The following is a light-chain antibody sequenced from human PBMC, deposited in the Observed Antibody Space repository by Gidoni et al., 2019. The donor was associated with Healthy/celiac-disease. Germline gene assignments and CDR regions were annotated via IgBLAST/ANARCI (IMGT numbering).Light chain of an antibody. CDR1: QSVSSY. V-gene: IGKV3-11*01. J-gene: IGKJ1*01. CDR2: DAS. CDR3: QQRSNWPPWT. Sequence: EIVLTQSPATLSLSPGERATLSCRASQSVSSYLAWYQQKPGQAPRLLIYDASNRATGIPARCSGSGSGTDFTLTSSSLEPEDFAVYYCQQRSNWPPWTFGQGTKVEIK.